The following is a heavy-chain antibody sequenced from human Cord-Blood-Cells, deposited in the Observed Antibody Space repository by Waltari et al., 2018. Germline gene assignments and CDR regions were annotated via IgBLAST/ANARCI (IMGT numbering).Heavy chain of an antibody. J-gene: IGHJ4*02. V-gene: IGHV4-34*01. CDR2: INHSGST. CDR3: ARVASSPRWYYFDY. CDR1: GGSFSGYY. Sequence: QVQLQQWGAGLLKPSKTLSLTCAVYGGSFSGYYWSWIRQPPGKGLEWIGEINHSGSTNYNPSLKSRVTISVDTSKNQFSLKLSSVTAADTAVYYCARVASSPRWYYFDYWGQGTLVTVSS. D-gene: IGHD2-15*01.